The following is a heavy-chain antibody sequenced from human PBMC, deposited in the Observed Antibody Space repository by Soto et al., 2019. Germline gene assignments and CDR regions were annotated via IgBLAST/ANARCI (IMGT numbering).Heavy chain of an antibody. CDR1: GGSFSGYY. V-gene: IGHV4-34*01. J-gene: IGHJ4*02. Sequence: QVQLQQWGAGLLKPSETLSLTCAVYGGSFSGYYWSWIRQPPGKGLEWIGEINHSGSTNYNPSLKSRVTISVDTSKNQFSLELSSVTAADTAVYYCARAKAWYYYDRSRTGPNDYWGQGTLVTVSS. D-gene: IGHD3-22*01. CDR3: ARAKAWYYYDRSRTGPNDY. CDR2: INHSGST.